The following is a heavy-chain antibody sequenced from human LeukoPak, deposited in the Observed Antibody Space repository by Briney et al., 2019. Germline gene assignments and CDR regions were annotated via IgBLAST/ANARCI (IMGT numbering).Heavy chain of an antibody. CDR1: GFTFSSYS. D-gene: IGHD2-15*01. CDR3: ARPGLYCSGGSCYPFEY. V-gene: IGHV3-48*04. J-gene: IGHJ4*02. CDR2: ISSSSSTI. Sequence: GGSLRLSCAASGFTFSSYSMNWVRQAPGKGLEWVSYISSSSSTIYYADSVKGRFTISRDNAKSSLYLQMNSLRVEDTALYYCARPGLYCSGGSCYPFEYWGQGTLVTVSS.